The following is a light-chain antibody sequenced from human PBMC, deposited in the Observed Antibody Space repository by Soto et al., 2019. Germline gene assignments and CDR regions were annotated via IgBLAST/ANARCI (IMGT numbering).Light chain of an antibody. V-gene: IGKV4-1*01. CDR2: WAT. CDR1: QSIFFSSNNKNY. Sequence: DIVMTQSPDSVAVSLGERATINCKSSQSIFFSSNNKNYLTWYQQKPGQPPTLLIYWATTRESGVPDRFSGSGSGTYFTRTISGLQAEDVAVYYCQQYSPTPYTLGQGTKLEIK. J-gene: IGKJ2*01. CDR3: QQYSPTPYT.